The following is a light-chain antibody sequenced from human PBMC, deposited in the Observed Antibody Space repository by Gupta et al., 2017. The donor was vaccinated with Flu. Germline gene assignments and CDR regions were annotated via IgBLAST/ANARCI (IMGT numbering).Light chain of an antibody. Sequence: QSVLTQPPSVSAVPRQSITISCSGSSSNIGNNDVAWYQQLPGNAPKLLIYYDDNRRSGVSHRFSGSKSGTSASLSISGLQAEDEADYYCAAWDDSRNGRVFGGGTKLTVL. V-gene: IGLV1-36*01. CDR2: YDD. J-gene: IGLJ3*02. CDR3: AAWDDSRNGRV. CDR1: SSNIGNND.